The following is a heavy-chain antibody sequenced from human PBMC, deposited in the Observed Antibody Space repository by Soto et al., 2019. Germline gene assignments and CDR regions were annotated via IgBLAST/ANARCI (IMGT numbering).Heavy chain of an antibody. J-gene: IGHJ4*02. V-gene: IGHV4-34*01. CDR2: FNHSGDT. CDR1: GGSLSGYY. D-gene: IGHD1-26*01. Sequence: QVQLQQRGAGLLKPSETLSLTCAVYGGSLSGYYWSWIRQPPGKAREWIGEFNHSGDTNYNPSLKSRVSISADTSKNEVFLNLSSVTAADMAMYYCARHHVRGRTIAGAAEFWGQGTLVTVSS. CDR3: ARHHVRGRTIAGAAEF.